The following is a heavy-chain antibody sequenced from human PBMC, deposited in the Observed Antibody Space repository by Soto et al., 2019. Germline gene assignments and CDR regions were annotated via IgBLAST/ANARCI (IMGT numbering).Heavy chain of an antibody. V-gene: IGHV3-30-3*01. J-gene: IGHJ3*02. Sequence: QVQLVESGGGVVQPGRSLRLSCAASGFTFSSYAMHWVRQAPGKGLEWVAVISYDGSNKYYADSVKGRFTISRDNSKNTLYLQMNSLRAEDTAVYYCAREGHDIAFDIWGQGTMVTVSS. CDR1: GFTFSSYA. CDR2: ISYDGSNK. CDR3: AREGHDIAFDI. D-gene: IGHD3-22*01.